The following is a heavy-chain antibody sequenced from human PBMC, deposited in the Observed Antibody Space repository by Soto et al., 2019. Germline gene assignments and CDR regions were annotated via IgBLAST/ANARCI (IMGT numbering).Heavy chain of an antibody. CDR1: GGSISSYY. CDR2: IYYSGST. D-gene: IGHD5-12*01. J-gene: IGHJ4*02. Sequence: SETLSLTCTVSGGSISSYYWSWIRQPPGKGLEWIGYIYYSGSTNYNSSLKSRVTISVDTSKNQFSLKLSSVTAADTAVYYCAREENGSGYENYFDYWGQGTLVTVSS. V-gene: IGHV4-59*01. CDR3: AREENGSGYENYFDY.